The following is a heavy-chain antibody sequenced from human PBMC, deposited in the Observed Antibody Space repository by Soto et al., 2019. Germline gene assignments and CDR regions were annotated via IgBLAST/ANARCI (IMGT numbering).Heavy chain of an antibody. CDR2: IIPILGIA. CDR3: ARAIREVADDDAFDI. J-gene: IGHJ3*02. D-gene: IGHD2-15*01. V-gene: IGHV1-69*02. CDR1: GGTFSSYT. Sequence: QVQLVQSGAEVKKPGSSVKVSCKASGGTFSSYTISWVRQAPGQGLEWMGRIIPILGIANYAQKFQGRVTITADKSTSTASMELSSLRAEDTAVYYCARAIREVADDDAFDIWGKGTMVNVSS.